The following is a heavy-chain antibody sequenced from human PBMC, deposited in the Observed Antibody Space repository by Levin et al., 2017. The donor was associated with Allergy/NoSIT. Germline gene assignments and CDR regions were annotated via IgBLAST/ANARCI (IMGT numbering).Heavy chain of an antibody. V-gene: IGHV3-21*01. CDR2: ISSSSSYI. Sequence: GESLKISCAASGFTFSSYSMNWVRQAPGKGLEWVSSISSSSSYIYYADSVKGRFTISRDNAKNSLYLQMNSLRAEDTAVYYCARDKLVFRGREQVQPEYFQHWGQGTLVTVSS. D-gene: IGHD3-10*01. CDR3: ARDKLVFRGREQVQPEYFQH. J-gene: IGHJ1*01. CDR1: GFTFSSYS.